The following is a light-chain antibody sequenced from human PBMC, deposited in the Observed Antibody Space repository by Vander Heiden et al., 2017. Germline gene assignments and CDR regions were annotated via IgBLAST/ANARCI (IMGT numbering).Light chain of an antibody. CDR2: GRD. CDR1: SLSSYY. V-gene: IGLV3-19*01. CDR3: SSRDSSGYHVV. J-gene: IGLJ2*01. Sequence: SSELTQDPAVSVALGQTVRVTCRGHSLSSYYASWYQQNAREAPVVVIFGRDNRSSGIPDRFSGTSSGNTAPLTTTGTQAEDAGDYYCSSRDSSGYHVVFGGGTKLTVL.